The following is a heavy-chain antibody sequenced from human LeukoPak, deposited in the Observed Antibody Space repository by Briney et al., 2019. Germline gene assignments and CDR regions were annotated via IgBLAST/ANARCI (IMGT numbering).Heavy chain of an antibody. V-gene: IGHV3-11*06. CDR2: ISTSTNYT. CDR3: ARGNPGPDY. Sequence: PGGTLRLSCAASGFIVSGYYMSWIRHAPGKGLEWLSDISTSTNYTTYADSVKGPFTISRDNAKNSLYLQMNSLRVEDTAVYYCARGNPGPDYWGQGTLVTVSS. J-gene: IGHJ4*02. CDR1: GFIVSGYY. D-gene: IGHD1-1*01.